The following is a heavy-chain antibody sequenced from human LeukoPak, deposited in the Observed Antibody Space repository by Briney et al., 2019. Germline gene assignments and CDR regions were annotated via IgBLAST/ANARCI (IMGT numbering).Heavy chain of an antibody. V-gene: IGHV3-30*02. J-gene: IGHJ4*02. CDR1: GFTFNTYD. CDR3: TGDFDY. CDR2: IRFDGSNT. Sequence: GGSLRLSCAASGFTFNTYDMHWVRQAPGKGPEWVALIRFDGSNTSYADSVKGRFTISRDNSKNTLYLQMNSLRADDTAVYYCTGDFDYWGQGTLVTVSS.